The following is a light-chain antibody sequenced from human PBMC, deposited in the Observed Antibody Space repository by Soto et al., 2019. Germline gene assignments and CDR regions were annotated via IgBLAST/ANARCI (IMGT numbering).Light chain of an antibody. CDR3: QQYSSYSPWL. Sequence: DIQVAQSPSTLSASVGDRVTITCRASQSVNAWLAWYQQKPGTAPKLLIYKASTLDRGVSSRFSGSGSGTELTLTISSLQPEDSATYYCQQYSSYSPWLFGQGTKVEI. CDR1: QSVNAW. V-gene: IGKV1-5*03. CDR2: KAS. J-gene: IGKJ1*01.